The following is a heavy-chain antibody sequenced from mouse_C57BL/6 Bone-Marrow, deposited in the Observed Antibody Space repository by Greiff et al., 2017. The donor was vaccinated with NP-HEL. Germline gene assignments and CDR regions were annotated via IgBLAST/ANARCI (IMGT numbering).Heavy chain of an antibody. CDR3: ARHYYSNYFDY. Sequence: EVKLVESGGDLVKPGGSLKLSCAASGFTFSSYGMSWVRQTPDKRLEWVATISSGGSYTYYPASVKGRFTISRDNAKNTLYLKMSSLKSEDTAMYYCARHYYSNYFDYWGQGTTLTVSS. CDR1: GFTFSSYG. CDR2: ISSGGSYT. J-gene: IGHJ2*01. D-gene: IGHD2-5*01. V-gene: IGHV5-6*01.